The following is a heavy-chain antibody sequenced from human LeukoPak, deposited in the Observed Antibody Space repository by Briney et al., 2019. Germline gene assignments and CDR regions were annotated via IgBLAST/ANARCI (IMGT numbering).Heavy chain of an antibody. CDR2: IKQDGREK. Sequence: GGSLRLSCAASGFTYSSYWMSWVRQAPGKGREGVANIKQDGREKYYVDSVKGRFTISRDDAKNSLYLQMNSLRAEDTAVYYCARDSAVAGIYYWGQGTLVTVSS. CDR1: GFTYSSYW. D-gene: IGHD6-19*01. V-gene: IGHV3-7*01. CDR3: ARDSAVAGIYY. J-gene: IGHJ4*02.